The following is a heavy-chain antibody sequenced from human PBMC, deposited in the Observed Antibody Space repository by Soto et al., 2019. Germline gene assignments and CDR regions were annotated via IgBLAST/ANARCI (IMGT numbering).Heavy chain of an antibody. V-gene: IGHV3-72*01. Sequence: PGGSLRLSCAASGFTFSSYAMSWVRQAPGKGLEWVGRTRNKANSYTTEYAASVKGRFTISRDDSKNSLYLQMNSLKTEDTAVYYCARIRGYDPYSYYYHYYMDVWGKGTTVTVSS. J-gene: IGHJ6*03. CDR2: TRNKANSYTT. D-gene: IGHD5-12*01. CDR3: ARIRGYDPYSYYYHYYMDV. CDR1: GFTFSSYA.